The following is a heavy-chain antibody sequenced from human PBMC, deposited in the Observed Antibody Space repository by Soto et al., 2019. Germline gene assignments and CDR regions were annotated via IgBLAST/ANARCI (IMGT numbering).Heavy chain of an antibody. D-gene: IGHD2-2*01. CDR3: AGVPAAMEGSRWFDP. CDR2: INPSGGST. CDR1: GYTFTSYY. Sequence: QVQLVQSGAEVKKPGASVKVSCKASGYTFTSYYMHWVRQAPGQGLEWMGIINPSGGSTSYAQKFQGRVTMTRDTSTSTVYMELRSLRSEDTAVYYCAGVPAAMEGSRWFDPWGQGTLVTVSS. J-gene: IGHJ5*02. V-gene: IGHV1-46*01.